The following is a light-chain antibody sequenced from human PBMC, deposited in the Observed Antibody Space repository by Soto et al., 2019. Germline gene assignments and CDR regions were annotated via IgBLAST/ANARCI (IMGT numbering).Light chain of an antibody. CDR3: QQYVSSPLT. CDR1: QSVSNNY. V-gene: IGKV3-20*01. J-gene: IGKJ4*01. CDR2: GAS. Sequence: EIVLTQSPGTLSFSPGEGATLSCMASQSVSNNYLAWYQQKPGQAPRLVISGASSRATAIPDRFSGSGSGTDFTLTISRLEPEDFAVYYCQQYVSSPLTFGGGTKVDIK.